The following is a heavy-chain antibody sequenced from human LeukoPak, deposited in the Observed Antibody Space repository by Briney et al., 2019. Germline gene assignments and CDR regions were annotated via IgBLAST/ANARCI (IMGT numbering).Heavy chain of an antibody. CDR3: ARGYGPWVYYGMDV. CDR1: GFTFNSYA. V-gene: IGHV3-23*01. D-gene: IGHD5-18*01. J-gene: IGHJ6*02. Sequence: TGGSLRLSCAASGFTFNSYAMSWARQAPGKGLEWVSSISGSGGSTSYADSVKGRFTISRDNSKNTLYLQMNSLRGEDTAVYYCARGYGPWVYYGMDVWGQGTTVTVSS. CDR2: ISGSGGST.